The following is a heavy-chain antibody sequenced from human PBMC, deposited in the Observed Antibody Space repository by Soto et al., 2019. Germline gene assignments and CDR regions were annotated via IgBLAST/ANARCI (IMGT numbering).Heavy chain of an antibody. D-gene: IGHD3-22*01. J-gene: IGHJ4*02. CDR2: LWSGGST. Sequence: NPSETLSLTCTVSGGSISSGDYYWNWIRQPPGKGLEWIGYLWSGGSTYYNPSLKSRITISLDTSKNHFSLSLSSVAAADTAVYSCARSGEGDSIGPHYWGQGILVTVSS. CDR1: GGSISSGDYY. V-gene: IGHV4-30-4*01. CDR3: ARSGEGDSIGPHY.